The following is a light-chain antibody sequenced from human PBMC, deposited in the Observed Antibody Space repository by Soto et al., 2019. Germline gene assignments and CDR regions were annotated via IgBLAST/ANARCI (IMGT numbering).Light chain of an antibody. J-gene: IGLJ1*01. CDR1: SSDVGSYNR. V-gene: IGLV2-18*02. Sequence: YKENSSDVGSYNRVSWYQQPPGTAPKLMIYEVSNRPSGVPDRFSGSKSGNTASLTISGLQAEDEADYYCSSYTSSSTYVFGPGTKVTVL. CDR3: SSYTSSSTYV. CDR2: EVS.